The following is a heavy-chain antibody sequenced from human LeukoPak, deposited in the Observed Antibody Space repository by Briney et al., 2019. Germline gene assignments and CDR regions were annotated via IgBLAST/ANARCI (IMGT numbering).Heavy chain of an antibody. Sequence: SETLSLTCTVSGGSISSYYWSWIRQPPGKGLEWIGYIYYSGSTNYNPSLKSRVTISVDTSKNQCSLKLSSVTAADTAVYYCAGTYYYGSGSYPNWFDPWGQGTLVTVSS. CDR1: GGSISSYY. CDR3: AGTYYYGSGSYPNWFDP. V-gene: IGHV4-59*01. D-gene: IGHD3-10*01. J-gene: IGHJ5*02. CDR2: IYYSGST.